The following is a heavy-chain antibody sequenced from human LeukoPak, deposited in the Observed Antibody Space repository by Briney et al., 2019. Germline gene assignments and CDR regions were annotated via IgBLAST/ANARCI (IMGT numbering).Heavy chain of an antibody. D-gene: IGHD5-18*01. Sequence: GRPLRLSCAASGFTFSSYGMHWVRQAPGKGLEWVAVIWYDGSNKYYADSVKGRFTISRDNSKNTLYLQMNSLRAEDTAVYYCARERDSYGYYYGMDVWGQGTTVTVSS. J-gene: IGHJ6*02. CDR1: GFTFSSYG. CDR2: IWYDGSNK. CDR3: ARERDSYGYYYGMDV. V-gene: IGHV3-33*01.